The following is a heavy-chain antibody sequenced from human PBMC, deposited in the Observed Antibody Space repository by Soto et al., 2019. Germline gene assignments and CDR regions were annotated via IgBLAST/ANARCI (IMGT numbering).Heavy chain of an antibody. J-gene: IGHJ6*02. CDR3: ARDAGSGSYYQYYYYYYGMDV. V-gene: IGHV3-30-3*01. Sequence: QVQLVESGGGVVQPGRSLRLSCAASGFTFSSYAMHWVRQAPGKGLEWVAVISYDGSNKYYADSVKGRFTISRDNSKNTLYLQMDRLRAEDTAVYYCARDAGSGSYYQYYYYYYGMDVWGQGTTVTVSS. CDR1: GFTFSSYA. CDR2: ISYDGSNK. D-gene: IGHD3-10*01.